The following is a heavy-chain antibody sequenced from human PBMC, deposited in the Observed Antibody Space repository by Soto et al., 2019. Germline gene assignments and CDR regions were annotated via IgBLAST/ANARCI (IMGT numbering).Heavy chain of an antibody. Sequence: ASVKVSCKASGFTFTSSAMQWVRQARGQRLEWIGWIVVGSGNTNYAQKFQERVTITRDMSTSTAYMELSSLRSEDTAVYYCAAGVVPAAIPPSEYYDFWSGYSPSDYWGQGTLVTVSS. J-gene: IGHJ4*02. D-gene: IGHD3-3*01. V-gene: IGHV1-58*02. CDR2: IVVGSGNT. CDR1: GFTFTSSA. CDR3: AAGVVPAAIPPSEYYDFWSGYSPSDY.